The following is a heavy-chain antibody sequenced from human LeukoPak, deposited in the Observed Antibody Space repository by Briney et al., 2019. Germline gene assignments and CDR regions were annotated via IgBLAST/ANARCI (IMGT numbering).Heavy chain of an antibody. V-gene: IGHV3-23*01. D-gene: IGHD6-13*01. CDR1: GFTFDGFTFNNYG. CDR2: LSATTGNA. CDR3: ARARSYSSSWYGDY. Sequence: GGSLRLSCAASGFTFDGFTFNNYGLSWVRQAPGKGLEWVSALSATTGNAYYADSVKGRFTISRDNSKNTLSLQMNSLTAEDTAVYYCARARSYSSSWYGDYWGQGTLVTVSS. J-gene: IGHJ4*02.